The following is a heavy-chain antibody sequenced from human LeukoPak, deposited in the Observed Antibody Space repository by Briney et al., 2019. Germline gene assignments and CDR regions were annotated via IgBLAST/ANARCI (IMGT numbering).Heavy chain of an antibody. Sequence: PGGSLRLSCAASGFTFSSYGMHWVRQAPGKGLEWVAVISYDGSNKYYADSVKGRFTISRDNSKNTLYLQMNSLRAEDTAVYYCAKDRGSHERGYYFDYWGQGTLVTVSS. CDR1: GFTFSSYG. V-gene: IGHV3-30*18. D-gene: IGHD3-16*01. CDR2: ISYDGSNK. J-gene: IGHJ4*02. CDR3: AKDRGSHERGYYFDY.